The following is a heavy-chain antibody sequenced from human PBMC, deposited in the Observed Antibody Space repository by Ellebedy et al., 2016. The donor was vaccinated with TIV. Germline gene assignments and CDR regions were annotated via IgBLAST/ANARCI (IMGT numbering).Heavy chain of an antibody. CDR3: ARDTVAVPDGDTFDF. D-gene: IGHD2-2*01. CDR1: GFTFSSYW. Sequence: PGGSLRLSCAASGFTFSSYWMHWVRQAPGKGLVWVSRINSDGSSTTYADSVKGRFTISRDNAKNTLYLQINSLRAEDTAVYYCARDTVAVPDGDTFDFWGQGTMVTVST. V-gene: IGHV3-74*01. CDR2: INSDGSST. J-gene: IGHJ3*01.